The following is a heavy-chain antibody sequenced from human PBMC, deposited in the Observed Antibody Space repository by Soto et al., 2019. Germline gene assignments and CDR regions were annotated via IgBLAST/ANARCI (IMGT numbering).Heavy chain of an antibody. D-gene: IGHD6-19*01. V-gene: IGHV1-69*01. J-gene: IGHJ4*02. CDR3: ARPKGSYSSGYYYFDY. CDR2: IIPLFGTA. Sequence: QVQLVQSGAEVKQPGSSVKVSCKTSGGTFSTYAIYWVRQAPGQGLEWMGAIIPLFGTADYAQKSQGRVTITADESTSTAYMELSSLRSEDTAVYYCARPKGSYSSGYYYFDYWGQGTLVTVSS. CDR1: GGTFSTYA.